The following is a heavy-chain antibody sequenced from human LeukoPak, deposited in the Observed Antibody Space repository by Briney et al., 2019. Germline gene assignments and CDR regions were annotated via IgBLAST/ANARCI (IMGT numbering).Heavy chain of an antibody. CDR1: GFTFSSYW. CDR2: IKQDGSEN. J-gene: IGHJ6*02. D-gene: IGHD3-3*01. V-gene: IGHV3-7*03. Sequence: GGSLRLSCAASGFTFSSYWMSWVRQAPGKGLEWVANIKQDGSENYYVDSVKGRFTISRDNAKNSLYLQMNSLRAEDTAVYYCARLRFLEWLSHYYYYYGMDVWGQGTTVTVSS. CDR3: ARLRFLEWLSHYYYYYGMDV.